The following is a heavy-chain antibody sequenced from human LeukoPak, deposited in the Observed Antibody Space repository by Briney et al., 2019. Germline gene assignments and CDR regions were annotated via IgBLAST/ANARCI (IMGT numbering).Heavy chain of an antibody. D-gene: IGHD3-10*01. CDR2: IIPIFGTA. Sequence: GASVKVSCKASGGTFSSYAISWVRQAPGQGLEWMGGIIPIFGTANYAQKFQGRVTITADESTSTAYMELSSLRSEDTAVYYCARCANMVRGVTHIYYMDVWGKGTTVTISS. V-gene: IGHV1-69*13. CDR1: GGTFSSYA. J-gene: IGHJ6*03. CDR3: ARCANMVRGVTHIYYMDV.